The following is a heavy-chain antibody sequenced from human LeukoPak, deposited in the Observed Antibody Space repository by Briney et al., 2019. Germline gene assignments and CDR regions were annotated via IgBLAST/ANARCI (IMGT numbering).Heavy chain of an antibody. J-gene: IGHJ3*02. CDR1: GFTFSSYE. CDR2: ISSSGSTI. CDR3: AKGPKYDLLTGCRKTYNAFDI. V-gene: IGHV3-48*03. D-gene: IGHD3-9*01. Sequence: GGSLRLSCAASGFTFSSYEMNWVRQAPGKGLEWVSYISSSGSTIYYADSVKGRFTISRDNAKNSLYLQMNSLRAEDTAVYYCAKGPKYDLLTGCRKTYNAFDIWGQGTMVTVSS.